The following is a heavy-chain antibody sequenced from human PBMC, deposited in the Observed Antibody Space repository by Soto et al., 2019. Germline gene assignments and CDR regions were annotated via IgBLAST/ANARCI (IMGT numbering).Heavy chain of an antibody. Sequence: AETLSLTCAVCSYSIGSRYCLRWIGWPPGKGLEWIGSIYHSGSTYYNPSLKSRVTISVDTSKNQFSLKLSSVTAADTAVYYCARSDDFWSGYYLYWGQGTLVTV. V-gene: IGHV4-38-2*01. J-gene: IGHJ4*02. CDR2: IYHSGST. D-gene: IGHD3-3*01. CDR1: SYSIGSRYC. CDR3: ARSDDFWSGYYLY.